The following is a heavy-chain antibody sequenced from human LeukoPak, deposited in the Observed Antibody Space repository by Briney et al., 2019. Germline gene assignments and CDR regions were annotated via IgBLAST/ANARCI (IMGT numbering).Heavy chain of an antibody. CDR2: ISSSGSTI. CDR1: GFTFSDYY. CDR3: ARRGSSVNGYYYYYYMDV. J-gene: IGHJ6*03. V-gene: IGHV3-11*01. D-gene: IGHD6-6*01. Sequence: GGSLRLSCAASGFTFSDYYMCWIRQAPGKGLEWVSYISSSGSTIYYADSVKGRFTISRDNAKNSLYLQMNSLRAEDTAVYYCARRGSSVNGYYYYYYMDVWGKGTTVTVSS.